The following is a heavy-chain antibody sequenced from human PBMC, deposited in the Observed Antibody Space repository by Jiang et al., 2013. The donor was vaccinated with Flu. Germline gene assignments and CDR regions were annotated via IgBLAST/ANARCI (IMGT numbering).Heavy chain of an antibody. D-gene: IGHD3-22*01. CDR2: ISYDGSRK. Sequence: PGRSLRLSCAASGFTFSTYGMHWVRQAPGKGLEWVAIISYDGSRKDYADSVKGRFTISRDNSKNTLYLQMNSLRAEDTAVYYCAKDSPYYYDSSGYRDWGQGTLVTVSS. J-gene: IGHJ4*02. CDR3: AKDSPYYYDSSGYRD. V-gene: IGHV3-30*18. CDR1: GFTFSTYG.